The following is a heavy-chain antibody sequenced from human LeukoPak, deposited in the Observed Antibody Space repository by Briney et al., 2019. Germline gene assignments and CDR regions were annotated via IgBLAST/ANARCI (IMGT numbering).Heavy chain of an antibody. CDR2: IHTSGGS. Sequence: SETLSLTCTVSGASISHYYWSWIRQTPEKGLEWMGHIHTSGGSSPYPSLKSRLTMSIATSRNQFSLKLTSVTAADTAVYFCARLGSYHDFWGQGALVTVSS. D-gene: IGHD1-26*01. V-gene: IGHV4-4*09. CDR1: GASISHYY. J-gene: IGHJ4*02. CDR3: ARLGSYHDF.